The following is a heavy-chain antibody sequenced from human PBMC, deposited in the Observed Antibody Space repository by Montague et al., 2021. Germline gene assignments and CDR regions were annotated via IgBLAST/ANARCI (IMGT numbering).Heavy chain of an antibody. CDR3: THRRYYGSGNYYDHFDY. Sequence: PALVKPPQTLTLTCTFSGFSPSTSGVAVGWVRQPQGKPREGLAPIYWDDEKSSSPSLKSRLTITKETSTDQVVLTVTNMYPVDTAKYYCTHRRYYGSGNYYDHFDYWGQGTLVTVSS. CDR2: IYWDDEK. CDR1: GFSPSTSGVA. D-gene: IGHD3-10*01. J-gene: IGHJ4*02. V-gene: IGHV2-5*02.